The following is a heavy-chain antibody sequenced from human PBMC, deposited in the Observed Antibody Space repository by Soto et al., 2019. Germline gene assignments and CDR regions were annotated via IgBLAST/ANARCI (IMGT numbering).Heavy chain of an antibody. V-gene: IGHV3-48*03. CDR1: VRTFSRYD. Sequence: VGSLSLSCASSVRTFSRYDMNWVRHSPGKWLEWIAYIHSSATTMSYEDSVKGRFTISRDNAKNSLYLQLNSLSAEDTALYYCATIWGGGGAFDFLGQGTMVIVS. CDR3: ATIWGGGGAFDF. CDR2: IHSSATTM. J-gene: IGHJ3*01. D-gene: IGHD3-16*01.